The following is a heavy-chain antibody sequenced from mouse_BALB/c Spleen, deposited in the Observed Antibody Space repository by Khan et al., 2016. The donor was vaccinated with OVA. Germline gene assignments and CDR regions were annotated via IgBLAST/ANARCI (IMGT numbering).Heavy chain of an antibody. CDR1: GFSLTNYS. V-gene: IGHV2-2*02. J-gene: IGHJ3*01. CDR2: IWSAGST. Sequence: QVQLKESGPGLVQPSQSLSITCTVSGFSLTNYSVHWVRQSPGKGLEWLGVIWSAGSTDYYAAFISRLTIRKDNSRSQVFFKMNSLQPNDTAIYYCARSGYDYGRGALFAYWGQGTLVTVSA. D-gene: IGHD2-4*01. CDR3: ARSGYDYGRGALFAY.